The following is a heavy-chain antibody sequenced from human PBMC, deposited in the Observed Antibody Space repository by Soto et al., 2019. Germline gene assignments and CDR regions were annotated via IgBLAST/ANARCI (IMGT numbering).Heavy chain of an antibody. V-gene: IGHV4-31*03. CDR3: ARVRWGTLRFDY. J-gene: IGHJ4*02. D-gene: IGHD3-16*01. CDR2: IYYSGST. Sequence: TLSLTCTVSGGSISSGGYYWSWIRQHPGKGLEWIGYIYYSGSTYYNPSLKSRVTISVYTSKNQFSLKLSSVTASDTAVYYCARVRWGTLRFDYWGQGTLVTVSS. CDR1: GGSISSGGYY.